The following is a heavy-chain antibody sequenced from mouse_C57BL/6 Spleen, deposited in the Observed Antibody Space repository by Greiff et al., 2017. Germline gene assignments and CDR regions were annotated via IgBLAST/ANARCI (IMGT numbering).Heavy chain of an antibody. D-gene: IGHD1-1*01. V-gene: IGHV1-69*01. CDR1: GYTFTSYW. Sequence: VKLQQPGAELVMPGASVKLSCKASGYTFTSYWMHWVKQRPGQGLEWIGEIDPSDSYTNYNQKFKGKSTLTVDKSSSTAYMQLSSLTSEDSAVYYCARSALYGSSPWFAYWGQGTLVTVSA. CDR2: IDPSDSYT. J-gene: IGHJ3*01. CDR3: ARSALYGSSPWFAY.